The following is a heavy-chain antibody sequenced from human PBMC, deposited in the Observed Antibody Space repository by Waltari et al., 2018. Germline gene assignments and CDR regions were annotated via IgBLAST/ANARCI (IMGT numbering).Heavy chain of an antibody. J-gene: IGHJ5*02. CDR1: GGPFSSYA. CDR2: IIPIFGTA. D-gene: IGHD6-13*01. Sequence: QVQLVQSGAEVKKPGSSVKVSCKASGGPFSSYAISWVRQAPGQGLEWMGGIIPIFGTANYAQKFQGRVTITADESTSTAYMELSSLRSEDTAVYYCARSNGSSLFLWFDPWGQGTLVTVSS. CDR3: ARSNGSSLFLWFDP. V-gene: IGHV1-69*01.